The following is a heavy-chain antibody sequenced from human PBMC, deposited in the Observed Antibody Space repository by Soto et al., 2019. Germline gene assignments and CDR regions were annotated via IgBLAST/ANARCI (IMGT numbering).Heavy chain of an antibody. V-gene: IGHV4-4*02. J-gene: IGHJ4*02. CDR1: GGSISSSHW. CDR3: ASSGGGEDY. CDR2: IYHSGST. Sequence: QVQLQESGPGLVKPSGTLSLTCAVSGGSISSSHWWSWVRQPPGKGLEWIGEIYHSGSTNYNPSPKSRVTISVYKSKNQFSLRLISVSAAATAVSYSASSGGGEDYWGQGTLVTVSS. D-gene: IGHD3-16*01.